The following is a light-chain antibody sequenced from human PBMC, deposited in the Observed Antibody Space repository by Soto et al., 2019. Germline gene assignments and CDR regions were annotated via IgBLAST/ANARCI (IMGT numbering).Light chain of an antibody. CDR3: CSYAGSSTSVV. Sequence: QSALTQPASVSGSPGQSITISCTGTSSDVGSYNLVSWYQQHPGKAPKLMIYEGSKRPSGVSNRFSGSKSGNTASLTISGLQADDGADYYCCSYAGSSTSVVFGGGTKVTVL. CDR1: SSDVGSYNL. CDR2: EGS. V-gene: IGLV2-23*01. J-gene: IGLJ2*01.